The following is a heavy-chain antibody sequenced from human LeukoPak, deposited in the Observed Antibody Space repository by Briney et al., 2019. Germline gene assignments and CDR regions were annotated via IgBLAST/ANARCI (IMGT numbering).Heavy chain of an antibody. D-gene: IGHD3-10*01. CDR1: GFTFSSYG. CDR2: IRYDGSNK. J-gene: IGHJ5*02. CDR3: ARHSGPGSYNWFDP. V-gene: IGHV3-30*02. Sequence: GGSLRLSCAASGFTFSSYGMHWVRQAPGKGLEWVAFIRYDGSNKYYADSVKGRFTISRDNSKNTLYLQMNSLRAEDTAVYYCARHSGPGSYNWFDPWGQGTLVTVSS.